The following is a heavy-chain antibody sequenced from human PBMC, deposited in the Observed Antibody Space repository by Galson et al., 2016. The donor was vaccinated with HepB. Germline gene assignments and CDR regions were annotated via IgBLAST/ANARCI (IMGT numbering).Heavy chain of an antibody. D-gene: IGHD6-19*01. CDR2: ISSGSAYR. Sequence: SLRLSCAASGFIFSTYSMNWVRQAPGKGLEWVSSISSGSAYRYYADPVKGRFTISRDNAKKSLYLQMNSLRAKDTAVYYCARMRYSSGWLDGFDIWGQGTMVTVSS. CDR3: ARMRYSSGWLDGFDI. J-gene: IGHJ3*02. CDR1: GFIFSTYS. V-gene: IGHV3-21*01.